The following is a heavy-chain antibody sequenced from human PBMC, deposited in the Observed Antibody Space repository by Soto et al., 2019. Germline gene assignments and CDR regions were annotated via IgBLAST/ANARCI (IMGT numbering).Heavy chain of an antibody. V-gene: IGHV4-34*01. Sequence: PSETLSLTCAVYGGSFSGYYWSWIRQPPGKGLEWIGEINHSGSTNYSPSLKSRVTISVDTSKNQFSLKLSSVTAADTAVYYCASGSSYYQYMDVWGKGTTVTVSS. J-gene: IGHJ6*03. CDR3: ASGSSYYQYMDV. CDR2: INHSGST. CDR1: GGSFSGYY.